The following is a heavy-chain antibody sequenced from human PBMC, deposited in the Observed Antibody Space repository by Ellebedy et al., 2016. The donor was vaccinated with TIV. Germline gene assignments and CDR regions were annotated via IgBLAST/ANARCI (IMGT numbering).Heavy chain of an antibody. CDR3: ARGVMVTASNNWFDP. Sequence: MPGGSLRLSCAASGFTFSSYAMSWVRQSPGKGLEWIGEINRRGGTSSNPSLKSRVTISQDKSKSQFSLTLSSVTAADTAVYYCARGVMVTASNNWFDPWGQGTLVTVTS. D-gene: IGHD2-21*02. J-gene: IGHJ5*02. CDR1: GFTFSSYAM. V-gene: IGHV4-4*02. CDR2: INRRGGT.